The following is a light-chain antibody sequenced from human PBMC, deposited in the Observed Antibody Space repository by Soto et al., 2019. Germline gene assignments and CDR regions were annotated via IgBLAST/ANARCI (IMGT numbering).Light chain of an antibody. CDR2: GAS. CDR1: QSVSSN. V-gene: IGKV3-15*01. J-gene: IGKJ1*01. Sequence: EIVLTQSPGTLSVSPGERATLSCRASQSVSSNLAWYQQKPGQAPRLLIYGASTRATGIPARFSGSGSGTELTITISSLQSEDFEVYYCQQYNNWPWTFGQGTKVDNK. CDR3: QQYNNWPWT.